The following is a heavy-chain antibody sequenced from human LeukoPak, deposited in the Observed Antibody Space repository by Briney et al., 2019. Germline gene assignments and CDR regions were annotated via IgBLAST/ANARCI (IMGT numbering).Heavy chain of an antibody. J-gene: IGHJ6*03. Sequence: ASVKVSCKASGYTFTGYYMHWVRQAPGQGLEWMGWINPNSGGTNYAQKFQGRVTMTRDTSISTAYMELSRLRSDDTAVYYCARQYYDSSGYYYNKNYYYMDVWGKGTTVTVSS. CDR2: INPNSGGT. D-gene: IGHD3-22*01. CDR3: ARQYYDSSGYYYNKNYYYMDV. CDR1: GYTFTGYY. V-gene: IGHV1-2*02.